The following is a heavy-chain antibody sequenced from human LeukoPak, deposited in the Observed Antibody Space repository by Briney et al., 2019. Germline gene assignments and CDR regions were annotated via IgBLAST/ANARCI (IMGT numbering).Heavy chain of an antibody. CDR2: INPSGGST. D-gene: IGHD2-21*02. V-gene: IGHV1-46*01. J-gene: IGHJ6*03. CDR1: GYTFTSYY. CDR3: ARDGVVTTLHYYYYMDV. Sequence: ASVKVSCEASGYTFTSYYMHWVRQAPGQGLEWMGIINPSGGSTSYAQKFQGRVTMTRDMSTSTVYMELSSLRSEDTAVYYCARDGVVTTLHYYYYMDVWGKGTTVTVSS.